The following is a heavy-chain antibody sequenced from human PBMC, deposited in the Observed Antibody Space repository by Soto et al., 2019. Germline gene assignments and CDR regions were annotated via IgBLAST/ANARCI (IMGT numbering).Heavy chain of an antibody. CDR1: GGSVSGNVY. D-gene: IGHD2-15*01. CDR3: ARDLGQGNTPAHNSSDY. CDR2: TYYRGGA. Sequence: SETLSLTCTVSGGSVSGNVYWSWIRQPPGKGLEWIGYTYYRGGAKYNPSLNSRVTMSVDTSKNQFSLRLNSVTTTDTAVYYCARDLGQGNTPAHNSSDYRGQGTLGTVSS. J-gene: IGHJ4*02. V-gene: IGHV4-61*01.